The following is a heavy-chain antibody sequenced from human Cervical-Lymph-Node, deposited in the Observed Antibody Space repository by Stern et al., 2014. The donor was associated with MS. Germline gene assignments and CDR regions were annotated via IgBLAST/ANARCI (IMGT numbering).Heavy chain of an antibody. CDR1: GYTFTSYA. D-gene: IGHD3-22*01. CDR2: INAGNGNT. J-gene: IGHJ6*02. CDR3: ARDQHYYDSSGYYYNYYYYGMDV. V-gene: IGHV1-3*01. Sequence: QDQLVQSGAEVKKPGASVKVSCKASGYTFTSYAMHWVRQAPGQRLEWMGWINAGNGNTKYSQKFQGRVTITRDTSASTAYMELSSLRSEDTAVYYCARDQHYYDSSGYYYNYYYYGMDVWGQGTTVTVSS.